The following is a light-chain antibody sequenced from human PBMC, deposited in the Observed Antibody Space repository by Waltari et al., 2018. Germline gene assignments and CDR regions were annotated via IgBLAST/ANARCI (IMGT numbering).Light chain of an antibody. CDR1: QSVSRF. CDR3: QKYDRLPAT. V-gene: IGKV3-20*01. CDR2: GAS. J-gene: IGKJ1*01. Sequence: EIVLTQSPGTLSLSPGERGTLSCRASQSVSRFLAWYQQKPGQAPRYLIYGASTRATGIPDRFSSSASGTDFSLTSSRLEPEDFAVYYCQKYDRLPATFGQGTKVEIK.